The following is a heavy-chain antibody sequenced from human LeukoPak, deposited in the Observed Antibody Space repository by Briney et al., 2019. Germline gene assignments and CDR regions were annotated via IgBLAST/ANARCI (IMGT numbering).Heavy chain of an antibody. D-gene: IGHD3-22*01. CDR1: GYTFTGYY. V-gene: IGHV1-69*02. CDR2: IIPILGIA. CDR3: ASRTYYYDSSGPDY. J-gene: IGHJ4*02. Sequence: SVKVSCKASGYTFTGYYMHWVRQAPGQGLEWMGRIIPILGIANYAQKFQGRVTITADKSTSTAYMELSSLRSEDTAVYYCASRTYYYDSSGPDYWGQGTLVTVSS.